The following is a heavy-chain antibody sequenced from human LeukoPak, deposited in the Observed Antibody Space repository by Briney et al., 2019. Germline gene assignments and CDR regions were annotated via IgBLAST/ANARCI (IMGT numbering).Heavy chain of an antibody. J-gene: IGHJ4*02. CDR1: GYSISSGYY. CDR3: ARGCSGGSCYSRSSVTVEYLGY. Sequence: SETLSLTCTVSGYSISSGYYWGWIRQPPGKGLEWIGSIYHSGSTYYNPSLKSRVTISVDTSKNQFSLKLSSVTAADTAVYYCARGCSGGSCYSRSSVTVEYLGYWGQGTLVTVSS. D-gene: IGHD2-15*01. CDR2: IYHSGST. V-gene: IGHV4-38-2*02.